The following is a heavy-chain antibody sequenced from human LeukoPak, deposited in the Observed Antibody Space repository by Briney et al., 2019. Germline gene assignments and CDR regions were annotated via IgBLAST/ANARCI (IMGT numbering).Heavy chain of an antibody. D-gene: IGHD2-2*01. CDR3: ARHPRHDIVVVPAAPDY. J-gene: IGHJ4*02. CDR1: GGSISSSSYY. V-gene: IGHV4-39*01. CDR2: IYYSGST. Sequence: SETLSLTCTVSGGSISSSSYYWGWLRQPPGKGLEWIGSIYYSGSTYYNPSLKSRVTISVDTSKNQFSLKLSSVTAADTAVYYCARHPRHDIVVVPAAPDYWGQGTLVTVSS.